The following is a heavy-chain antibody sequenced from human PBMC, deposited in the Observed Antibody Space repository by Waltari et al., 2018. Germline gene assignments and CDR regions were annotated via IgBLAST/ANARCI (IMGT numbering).Heavy chain of an antibody. CDR1: GYTLTELS. CDR3: ATCPRGWYPYYYGMDV. Sequence: QVQLVQSGAEVKKPGASVKVSCKVSGYTLTELSMHWVRQAPGKGLEWMGGVDPEDGETMYAQKFQGRVTMTEDTSTDTAYMELSSLRSEDTAVYYCATCPRGWYPYYYGMDVWGQGTTVTVSS. CDR2: VDPEDGET. V-gene: IGHV1-24*01. J-gene: IGHJ6*02. D-gene: IGHD6-19*01.